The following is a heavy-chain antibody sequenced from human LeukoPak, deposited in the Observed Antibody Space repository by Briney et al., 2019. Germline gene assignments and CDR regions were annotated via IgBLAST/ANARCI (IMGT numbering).Heavy chain of an antibody. CDR3: FGDFDY. CDR1: GFTFSSYS. Sequence: GGSLRLSCAASGFTFSSYSMNWVRQAPGKGLEWVSYISSSSSTIYYADSVKDRFTISRDNAKNSLYLQMNSLRAEDTAVYYCFGDFDYWGQGTLVTVSS. V-gene: IGHV3-48*01. CDR2: ISSSSSTI. D-gene: IGHD3-10*01. J-gene: IGHJ4*02.